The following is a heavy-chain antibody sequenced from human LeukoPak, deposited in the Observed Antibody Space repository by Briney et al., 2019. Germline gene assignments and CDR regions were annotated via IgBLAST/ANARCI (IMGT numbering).Heavy chain of an antibody. J-gene: IGHJ5*02. Sequence: ASVKVSCKASGYTFTSYDINWVRQATGQGLGWWGWLNPNSGNIGYAQKFQGRVTMTRNTSISTAYMELSSLRSEDTAVYYCARGVPRLRGLQPNWFDPWGQGTLVTVSS. CDR3: ARGVPRLRGLQPNWFDP. V-gene: IGHV1-8*01. CDR1: GYTFTSYD. CDR2: LNPNSGNI. D-gene: IGHD5-24*01.